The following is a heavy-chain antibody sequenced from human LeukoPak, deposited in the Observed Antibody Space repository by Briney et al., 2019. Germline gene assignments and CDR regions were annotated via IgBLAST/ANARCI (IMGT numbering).Heavy chain of an antibody. CDR2: INYSGST. J-gene: IGHJ4*02. Sequence: SETLSLTCTVSGGSVSSGTYYWSWIRQPPGKGLEWIGYINYSGSTNYNPSLKSRITISVDTSKNQFSLKPSSVTAADTAVYYCARDRVRGNSNPFFDYWGQGTLVTVSS. V-gene: IGHV4-61*01. CDR1: GGSVSSGTYY. D-gene: IGHD4-11*01. CDR3: ARDRVRGNSNPFFDY.